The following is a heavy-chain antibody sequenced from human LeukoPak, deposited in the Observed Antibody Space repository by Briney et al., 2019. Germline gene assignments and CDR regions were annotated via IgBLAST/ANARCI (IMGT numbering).Heavy chain of an antibody. V-gene: IGHV1-2*02. CDR1: AYTFTCSY. CDR3: ARGEMATTYPVCY. Sequence: GASVKVTCSSAAYTFTCSYLHRLRHAPAQGLEWMGWINPNSGGTNYSQTFQVRVTMTRDTSIRTAYIGLSRLRSDDTAMYYCARGEMATTYPVCYWGQGTLVTVSS. CDR2: INPNSGGT. J-gene: IGHJ4*02. D-gene: IGHD5-24*01.